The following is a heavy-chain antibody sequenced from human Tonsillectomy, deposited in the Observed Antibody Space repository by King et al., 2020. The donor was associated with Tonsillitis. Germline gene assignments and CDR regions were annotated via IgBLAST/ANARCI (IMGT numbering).Heavy chain of an antibody. CDR1: GGSFSDYY. D-gene: IGHD3-3*01. CDR3: GRGLRFLEWKGWFDP. J-gene: IGHJ5*02. V-gene: IGHV4-34*01. Sequence: VQLQQWGAGLLKPSEPLSLICVVYGGSFSDYYWSWIRQPPGKGLEWIGEINHSENTNYNPSLKSRVTISVDTSKNQFSLKLSSVTAADTAVYYCGRGLRFLEWKGWFDPWGQGTLVTVSS. CDR2: INHSENT.